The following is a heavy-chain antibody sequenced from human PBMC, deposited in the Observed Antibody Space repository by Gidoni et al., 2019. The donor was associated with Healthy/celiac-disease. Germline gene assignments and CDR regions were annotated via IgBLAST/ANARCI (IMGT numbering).Heavy chain of an antibody. CDR1: GFTFSSYA. Sequence: EVQLLESGGGLVQPGGSLRLSCAASGFTFSSYAMRWVRQAPGKGLEWVSAISGSGGSTYYADSVKGGFTISRDNSKNTLYLQMNSLRAEDTAVYYCAKEYDSSGWFSHYYYYYGMDVWGQGTTVTVSS. V-gene: IGHV3-23*01. CDR2: ISGSGGST. J-gene: IGHJ6*02. D-gene: IGHD6-19*01. CDR3: AKEYDSSGWFSHYYYYYGMDV.